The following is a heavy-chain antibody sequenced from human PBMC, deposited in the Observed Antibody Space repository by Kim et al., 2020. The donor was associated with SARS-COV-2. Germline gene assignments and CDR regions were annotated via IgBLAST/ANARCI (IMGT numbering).Heavy chain of an antibody. CDR1: GFTFSSYA. Sequence: GGSLRLSCAASGFTFSSYAISWVRQAPGKGLEWVSSISGSGGTTYYADSVKGRFTISRDNAKNTLYLQMNSLRAEDTAIYYCAKRLVSGTFGYWGEGTLV. V-gene: IGHV3-23*01. D-gene: IGHD5-12*01. CDR3: AKRLVSGTFGY. CDR2: ISGSGGTT. J-gene: IGHJ4*02.